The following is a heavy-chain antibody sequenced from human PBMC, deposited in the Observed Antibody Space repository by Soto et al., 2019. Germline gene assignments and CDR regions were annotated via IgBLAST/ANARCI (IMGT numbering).Heavy chain of an antibody. D-gene: IGHD3-10*01. J-gene: IGHJ4*02. CDR2: IYSGGST. CDR1: GFTFSSND. Sequence: PGGSLRLSCAASGFTFSSNDMNWVRQAPGKGLEWVSLIYSGGSTYYADSVKGRFTISRDNSKNTLYLQMNSLRAEDTALYYCAKESYNRRTDLDYWGQGTLVTVSS. CDR3: AKESYNRRTDLDY. V-gene: IGHV3-53*01.